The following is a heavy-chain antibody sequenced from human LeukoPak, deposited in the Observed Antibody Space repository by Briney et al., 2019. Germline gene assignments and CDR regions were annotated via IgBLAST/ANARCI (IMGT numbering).Heavy chain of an antibody. J-gene: IGHJ4*02. CDR1: GFTFSSYA. CDR3: ARHVVAATIFYDY. Sequence: GGSLRLSCAASGFTFSSYAMSWVRQAPGKGLEWVSAISGSGGSTYYADSVKGRFTISRDNSKNTLYLQMNSLRAEDTAVYYCARHVVAATIFYDYWGQGTLVTVSS. V-gene: IGHV3-23*01. D-gene: IGHD2-15*01. CDR2: ISGSGGST.